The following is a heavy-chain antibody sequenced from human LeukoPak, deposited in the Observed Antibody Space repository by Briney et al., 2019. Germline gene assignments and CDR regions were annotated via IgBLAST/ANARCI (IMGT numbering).Heavy chain of an antibody. CDR1: GFTFSSYW. Sequence: GGSLRLSCAASGFTFSSYWMSWVRQAPGKGLEWVANIKQDGSEKYYVDSVKGRFTISRDNSKNTLYLQMNSLRAEDTAVYYCAVGGGYSSSWYTPFDYWGQGTLVTVSS. V-gene: IGHV3-7*01. CDR3: AVGGGYSSSWYTPFDY. D-gene: IGHD6-13*01. CDR2: IKQDGSEK. J-gene: IGHJ4*02.